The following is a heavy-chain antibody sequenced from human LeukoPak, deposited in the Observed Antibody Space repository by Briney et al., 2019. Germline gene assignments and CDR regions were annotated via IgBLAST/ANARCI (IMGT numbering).Heavy chain of an antibody. V-gene: IGHV4-34*01. CDR3: ARDGTAVVTAVGDYGMDV. CDR2: INHSGST. CDR1: GVSFSGYY. J-gene: IGHJ6*02. D-gene: IGHD2-21*02. Sequence: SETLSLTCAVYGVSFSGYYWSWIRQPPGKGLEWIGEINHSGSTNYNPSLKSRVTISVDTSKNQFSLKLSSVTAADTAVYYCARDGTAVVTAVGDYGMDVWGQGTTVTVSS.